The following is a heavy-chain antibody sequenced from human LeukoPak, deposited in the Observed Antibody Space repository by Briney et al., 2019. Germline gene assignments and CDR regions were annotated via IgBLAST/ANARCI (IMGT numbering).Heavy chain of an antibody. J-gene: IGHJ6*03. V-gene: IGHV4-34*01. CDR2: INHSGST. CDR3: ARNILWFGNYYYYMDV. Sequence: SETLSLTCAVYGGSFSGYYWSWIRQPPGKGLEWIGEINHSGSTNYNPSLKSRVTISVDTSKNQFSLKLSSVTAADTAVYYCARNILWFGNYYYYMDVWGRGTTVTISS. D-gene: IGHD3-10*01. CDR1: GGSFSGYY.